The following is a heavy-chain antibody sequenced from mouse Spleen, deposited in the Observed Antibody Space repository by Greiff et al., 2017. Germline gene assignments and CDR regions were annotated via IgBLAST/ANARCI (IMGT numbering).Heavy chain of an antibody. CDR3: TREGTYGSSYFDY. Sequence: EVQRVESGEGLVKPGGSLKLSCAASGFTFSSYAMSWVRQTPEKRLEWVAYISSGGDYIYYADTVKGRFTISRDNARNTLYLQMSSLKSEDTAMYYCTREGTYGSSYFDYWGQGTTLTVSS. J-gene: IGHJ2*01. CDR2: ISSGGDYI. V-gene: IGHV5-9-1*02. CDR1: GFTFSSYA. D-gene: IGHD1-1*01.